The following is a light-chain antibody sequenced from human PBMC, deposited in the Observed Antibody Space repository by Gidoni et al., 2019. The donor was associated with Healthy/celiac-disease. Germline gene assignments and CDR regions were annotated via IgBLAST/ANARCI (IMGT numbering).Light chain of an antibody. Sequence: QSALTQPASVSGSPGQSITISCTGTSSDVGGYNYVSWYQQHPGKAPELMIYDVSNRPSGVSNRFSGSKSGNTASLTIFGLQAEDEADYYCSSYTSSSTLAFGGGTKLTVL. V-gene: IGLV2-14*03. CDR1: SSDVGGYNY. J-gene: IGLJ3*02. CDR3: SSYTSSSTLA. CDR2: DVS.